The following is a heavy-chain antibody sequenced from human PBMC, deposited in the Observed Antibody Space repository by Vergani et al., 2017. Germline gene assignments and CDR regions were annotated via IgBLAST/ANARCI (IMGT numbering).Heavy chain of an antibody. CDR1: GGSISSGGYY. J-gene: IGHJ4*02. D-gene: IGHD3-22*01. Sequence: QLQLQESGPGLVKPSETLSLTCTVSGGSISSGGYYWTWIRQHPGKGLEWIGYIYYSGSTYYNPSLKSRVTISVDTSKNQFSLKLSSVTAADTAVYYCARGDYDSSGYYYDYWGQGTLVTVSS. CDR2: IYYSGST. CDR3: ARGDYDSSGYYYDY. V-gene: IGHV4-31*03.